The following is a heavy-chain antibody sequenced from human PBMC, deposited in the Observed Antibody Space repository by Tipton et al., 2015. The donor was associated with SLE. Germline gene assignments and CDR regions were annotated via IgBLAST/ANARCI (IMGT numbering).Heavy chain of an antibody. CDR1: GFTFSTSA. CDR2: IWYDGSNK. V-gene: IGHV3-33*01. D-gene: IGHD3-16*01. J-gene: IGHJ4*02. CDR3: ARGRGGEFLDY. Sequence: QVQLVQSGGGVVQSGTSLRLSCAASGFTFSTSAMHWVRQAPGKGLEWVAVIWYDGSNKFYADSVKGRFTISRDNSKSTVSLQMNSLRVEDTAVYFCARGRGGEFLDYWGQGTLVTVSS.